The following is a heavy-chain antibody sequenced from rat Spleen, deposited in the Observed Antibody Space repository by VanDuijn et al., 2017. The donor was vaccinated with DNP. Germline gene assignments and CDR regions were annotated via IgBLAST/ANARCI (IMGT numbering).Heavy chain of an antibody. V-gene: IGHV5-25*01. J-gene: IGHJ3*01. CDR2: ISGGGGNT. Sequence: EVQLVESGGGLVQPGRSLKLSCAASGFTFSDYNMAWVRQAPTKGLEWVASISGGGGNTYYRDSVKGRFTISRDNAKNTLYLQMDSLRSEDTATYYCASLWTLTYWGQGTLVTVSS. CDR1: GFTFSDYN. CDR3: ASLWTLTY. D-gene: IGHD1-3*01.